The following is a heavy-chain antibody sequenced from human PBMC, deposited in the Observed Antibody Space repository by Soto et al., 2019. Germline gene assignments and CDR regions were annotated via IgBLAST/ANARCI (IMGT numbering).Heavy chain of an antibody. J-gene: IGHJ6*04. D-gene: IGHD2-15*01. CDR2: IGAAKDP. V-gene: IGHV3-13*05. Sequence: GGSLRLSCTASGFSFSDYDMHWVRQAPGKGLEWVSTIGAAKDPYYTGSVKHRFTISRGNARNSMFLQMNSVKVGDTAVYYCARAYTGRLPSRADYYYALDVWGKGIRVTVSS. CDR3: ARAYTGRLPSRADYYYALDV. CDR1: GFSFSDYD.